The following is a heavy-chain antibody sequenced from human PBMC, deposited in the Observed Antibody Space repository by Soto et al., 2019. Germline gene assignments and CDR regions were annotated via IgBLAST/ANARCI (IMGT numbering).Heavy chain of an antibody. CDR3: ARGEQYSGRIFDY. J-gene: IGHJ4*01. D-gene: IGHD1-26*01. Sequence: QVQLQQSGPGLVKPSQTLLLTCDISVDRVSSNTACWNWVTQSPSRCLEWLGRTYYRSKWYYDYAIFVGTRITITPDTSKNPYSLQLNSVTTEDTAVYYCARGEQYSGRIFDYWGQGPLVTVS. CDR1: VDRVSSNTAC. CDR2: TYYRSKWYY. V-gene: IGHV6-1*01.